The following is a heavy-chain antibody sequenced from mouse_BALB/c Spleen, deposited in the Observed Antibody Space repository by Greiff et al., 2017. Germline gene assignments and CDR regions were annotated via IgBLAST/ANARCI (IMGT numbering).Heavy chain of an antibody. CDR1: GFTFSRYG. V-gene: IGHV5-6-3*01. CDR3: ARDGRGYGQGVFDY. Sequence: EVMLVESGGGLVQPGGSLKLSCAASGFTFSRYGMSWVRQTPDKRLELVATINSNGGSTYYPDSVKGRFTISRDNAKNTLYLQMSSLKSEDTAMYYCARDGRGYGQGVFDYWGQGTTLTVSS. J-gene: IGHJ2*01. D-gene: IGHD1-2*01. CDR2: INSNGGST.